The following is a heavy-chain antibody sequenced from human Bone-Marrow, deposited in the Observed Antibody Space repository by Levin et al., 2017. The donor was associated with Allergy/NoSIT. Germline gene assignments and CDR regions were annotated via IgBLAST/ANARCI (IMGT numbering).Heavy chain of an antibody. J-gene: IGHJ4*02. CDR2: ISYDGSNK. CDR1: GFTFSSSA. Sequence: LSLPCAASGFTFSSSAMHWVRQAPGKGLEWVAVISYDGSNKYYADSVKGRFTISRDNSKNTLYLQMNSLRAEDTAVYYCARENSGSYYLLDYWGQGTLVTVSS. CDR3: ARENSGSYYLLDY. V-gene: IGHV3-30*04. D-gene: IGHD1-26*01.